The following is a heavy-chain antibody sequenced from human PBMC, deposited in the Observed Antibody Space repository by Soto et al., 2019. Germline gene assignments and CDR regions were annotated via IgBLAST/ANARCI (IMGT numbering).Heavy chain of an antibody. V-gene: IGHV3-9*01. J-gene: IGHJ3*02. CDR2: INWNSRII. CDR3: AKDMGATGTQGPVAFDI. Sequence: VQLVESGGGLVPPGRSLRLSCAASGLTFDDYAMHWVRQAPGKGLEWVSGINWNSRIIVYADSVKGRFSISRDNAKKSRYLQMNSLRADDTALYDCAKDMGATGTQGPVAFDIWGQGTMVTVSS. D-gene: IGHD1-1*01. CDR1: GLTFDDYA.